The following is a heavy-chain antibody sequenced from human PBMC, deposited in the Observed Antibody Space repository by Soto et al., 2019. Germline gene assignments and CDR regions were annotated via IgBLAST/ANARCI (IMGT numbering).Heavy chain of an antibody. CDR2: IIPILGIA. V-gene: IGHV1-69*02. CDR3: ARGNYAITIFGVGPIPDAFDI. CDR1: GGTFSSYT. D-gene: IGHD3-3*01. J-gene: IGHJ3*02. Sequence: SVKVSCKASGGTFSSYTISWVRQAPGQGLEWMGRIIPILGIANYAQKFQGRVTITADKSTSTAYMELSSLRSEDTAVYYCARGNYAITIFGVGPIPDAFDIWGQGTMVTVSS.